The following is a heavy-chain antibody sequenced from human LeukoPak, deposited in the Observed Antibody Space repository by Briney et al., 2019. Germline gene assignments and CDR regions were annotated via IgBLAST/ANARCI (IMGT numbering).Heavy chain of an antibody. J-gene: IGHJ3*02. D-gene: IGHD5-24*01. CDR3: ARGRRDGSVDAFDI. V-gene: IGHV3-9*01. Sequence: GGSLRLSCAASGFTFDDYAMHWVRQATGKGLEWVSGISWNSGSIGYADSVKGRFTISRDNAKNSLYLQMNSLRAEDTALYYCARGRRDGSVDAFDIWGQGTEVTVSS. CDR1: GFTFDDYA. CDR2: ISWNSGSI.